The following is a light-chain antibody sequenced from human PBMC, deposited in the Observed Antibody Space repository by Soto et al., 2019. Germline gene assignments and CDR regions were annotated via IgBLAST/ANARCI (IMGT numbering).Light chain of an antibody. Sequence: DITRTQSPSSLSTKIGDRVTITCRASQSISTYLNWYQQKPGKAPKLLILVASTLPSGVPSRFSGSGSGTDFTLTISSLQPEDFATYYCQQSYSNTQTFGHVSIVDIK. J-gene: IGKJ1*01. CDR2: VAS. CDR1: QSISTY. CDR3: QQSYSNTQT. V-gene: IGKV1-39*01.